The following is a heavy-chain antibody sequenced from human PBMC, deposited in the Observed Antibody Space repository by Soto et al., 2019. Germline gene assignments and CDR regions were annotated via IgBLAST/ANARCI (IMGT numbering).Heavy chain of an antibody. CDR3: ARMGDSSGYSGWFDP. D-gene: IGHD3-22*01. CDR1: GFTVSSNY. V-gene: IGHV3-66*01. Sequence: GGSLRLSCAASGFTVSSNYMSWVRQAPGKGLERVSVIYSGGRTYYADSVKGRFTISRDNSKNTLYLQMYSLRAEYTSVYYCARMGDSSGYSGWFDPWGQGTLVTVSS. CDR2: IYSGGRT. J-gene: IGHJ5*02.